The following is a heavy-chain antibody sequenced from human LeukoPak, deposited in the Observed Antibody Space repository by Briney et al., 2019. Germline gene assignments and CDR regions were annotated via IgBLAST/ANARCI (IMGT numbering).Heavy chain of an antibody. J-gene: IGHJ6*02. CDR2: IYSGGST. D-gene: IGHD6-13*01. Sequence: PGGSLRPSCAAAGFTVSSNYMSWVRQAPGKGLEWVSVIYSGGSTYYADSVKGRFTISRDNAKNPLYLQMNSLRAEDTAVYYCARDKYSSSWVGGHYYYGMDVWGQGTTVTVSS. CDR3: ARDKYSSSWVGGHYYYGMDV. V-gene: IGHV3-66*01. CDR1: GFTVSSNY.